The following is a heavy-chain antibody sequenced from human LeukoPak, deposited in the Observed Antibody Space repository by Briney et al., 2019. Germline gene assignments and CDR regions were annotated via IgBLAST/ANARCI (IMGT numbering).Heavy chain of an antibody. CDR3: TRDSGTTGEVKFDP. J-gene: IGHJ5*02. D-gene: IGHD3-10*01. V-gene: IGHV4-59*12. Sequence: SETLSLTCTVSGGSISSYYWSWIRQPPGKGLEWIGYIYYSGSTNYNPSLKSRVTISVDTSKNQFSLKLSSVTAADTAVYYCTRDSGTTGEVKFDPWGQGTLVAVSS. CDR2: IYYSGST. CDR1: GGSISSYY.